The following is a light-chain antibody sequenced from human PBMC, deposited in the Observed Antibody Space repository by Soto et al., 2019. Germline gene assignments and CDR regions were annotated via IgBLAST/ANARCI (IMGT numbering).Light chain of an antibody. CDR2: GNN. V-gene: IGLV1-40*01. J-gene: IGLJ1*01. Sequence: QSVLTQPPSVSGAPGQRVTISCTGSSSKIGVDFDVHWYQQVPGAAPNLLIYGNNNRPSGVPDRFSGSKSGTSASLAITGFQAEDEADYYCQSYDSSLSGFYVFGTGTKVTVL. CDR1: SSKIGVDFD. CDR3: QSYDSSLSGFYV.